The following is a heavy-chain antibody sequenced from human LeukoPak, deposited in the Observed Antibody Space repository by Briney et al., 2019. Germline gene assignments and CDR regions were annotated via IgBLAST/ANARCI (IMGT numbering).Heavy chain of an antibody. J-gene: IGHJ4*02. CDR2: IYPGDSDT. D-gene: IGHD3-22*01. CDR1: GYSFTSYW. CDR3: ARGAYSYYYDSSGSFDY. Sequence: GESLKISCKGSGYSFTSYWIGWVRQMPGKGLEWMGIIYPGDSDTRYSPSFQGQVTISADKSISTAYLQWSSLKASDTAMYYCARGAYSYYYDSSGSFDYWGQGTLSPSPQ. V-gene: IGHV5-51*01.